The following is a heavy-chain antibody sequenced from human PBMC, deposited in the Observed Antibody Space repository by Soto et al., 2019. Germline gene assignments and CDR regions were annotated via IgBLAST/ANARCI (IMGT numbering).Heavy chain of an antibody. Sequence: GGSLRLSCAASGFTFSSYSMNWVRQAPGKGLEWVSYISSSSSTIYYADSVKGRFTISRDNAKNSLYLQMNSLRDEDTAVYYCARASRLYCTNGVCYTPDYWGQGTLVTVSS. V-gene: IGHV3-48*02. J-gene: IGHJ4*02. D-gene: IGHD2-8*01. CDR3: ARASRLYCTNGVCYTPDY. CDR1: GFTFSSYS. CDR2: ISSSSSTI.